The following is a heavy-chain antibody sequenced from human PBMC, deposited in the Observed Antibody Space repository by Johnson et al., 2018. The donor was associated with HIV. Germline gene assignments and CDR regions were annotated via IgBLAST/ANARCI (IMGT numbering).Heavy chain of an antibody. CDR2: INWNGGST. J-gene: IGHJ3*02. Sequence: VQLVESGGGVVRPGGSLRLSCAASGFTFRDYGMSWVRQAPGKGLEWVSGINWNGGSTGYADSVKGRFTISRDNAKNSLYLQMNSLRAEDTAVYYCARAVGYFGGGSCPDAFDIWGQGTMVTVSS. D-gene: IGHD2-15*01. V-gene: IGHV3-20*04. CDR1: GFTFRDYG. CDR3: ARAVGYFGGGSCPDAFDI.